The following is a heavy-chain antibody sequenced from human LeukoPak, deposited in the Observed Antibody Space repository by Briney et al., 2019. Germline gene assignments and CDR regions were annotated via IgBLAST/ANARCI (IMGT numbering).Heavy chain of an antibody. Sequence: GGSLRLSCAASGFTFDDYAMHWVRQAPGKGLEWVSLISWDGGSTYYADSVKGRFTISRDNSKNSLYLQMNSLRAEDTALYYCAKDRGLDDFWSGYGGYMEVWGKGTTVTVSS. CDR1: GFTFDDYA. D-gene: IGHD3-3*01. CDR2: ISWDGGST. CDR3: AKDRGLDDFWSGYGGYMEV. J-gene: IGHJ6*03. V-gene: IGHV3-43D*03.